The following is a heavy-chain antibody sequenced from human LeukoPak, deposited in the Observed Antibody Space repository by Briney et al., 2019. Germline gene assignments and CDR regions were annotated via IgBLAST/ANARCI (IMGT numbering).Heavy chain of an antibody. V-gene: IGHV4-39*01. CDR1: GGSISSSSYY. CDR3: ARQGYSGYEANWFDP. D-gene: IGHD5-12*01. Sequence: SETLSLTCTVSGGSISSSSYYWGWIRQPPGKGLEWIGSIYYSGSTYYNPSLKSRVTISVGTSKNQFSLKLSSVTAADTAVYYCARQGYSGYEANWFDPWGQGTLVTVSS. J-gene: IGHJ5*02. CDR2: IYYSGST.